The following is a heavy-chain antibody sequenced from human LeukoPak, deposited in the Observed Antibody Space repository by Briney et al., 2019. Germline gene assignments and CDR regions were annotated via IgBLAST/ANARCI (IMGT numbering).Heavy chain of an antibody. CDR2: ISSRSDYI. CDR3: AKRERYSSAWATDFDY. Sequence: GGSLRLSCAASGFSFSTYSINWVRQAPGKGLEWVSSISSRSDYIYYADSVKGRFTISRDNSNNVVWLQMNSLRAEDTATYYCAKRERYSSAWATDFDYWGQGTQVTVSS. V-gene: IGHV3-21*04. D-gene: IGHD6-19*01. CDR1: GFSFSTYS. J-gene: IGHJ4*02.